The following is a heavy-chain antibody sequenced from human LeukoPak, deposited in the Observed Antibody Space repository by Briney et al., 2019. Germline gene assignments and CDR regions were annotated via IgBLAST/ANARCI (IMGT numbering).Heavy chain of an antibody. CDR2: INPKSGGT. D-gene: IGHD2-15*01. Sequence: ASVKVSCKASGYTFTGYYMHWVRQAPGQGLEWMGWINPKSGGTNYAQKFQGRVTMTRDTSISTAYMELSRLRSDDTAVYYCARDIVVVVAGYSFDSWGQGTLVTVSS. CDR1: GYTFTGYY. V-gene: IGHV1-2*02. J-gene: IGHJ4*02. CDR3: ARDIVVVVAGYSFDS.